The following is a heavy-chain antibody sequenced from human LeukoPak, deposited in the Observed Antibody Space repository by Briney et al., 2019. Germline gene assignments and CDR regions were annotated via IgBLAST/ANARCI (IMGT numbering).Heavy chain of an antibody. J-gene: IGHJ5*02. D-gene: IGHD4-17*01. CDR3: ARQTYGDWRFDP. CDR2: IYYSGST. CDR1: GYSISSSYY. V-gene: IGHV4-39*01. Sequence: SETLSLTCTVSGYSISSSYYWGWIRQPPGKGLEWIGSIYYSGSTYYNPSLKSRVTISVDTSKNQFSLKLNSVTAADTAVYYCARQTYGDWRFDPWGQGTLVTVSS.